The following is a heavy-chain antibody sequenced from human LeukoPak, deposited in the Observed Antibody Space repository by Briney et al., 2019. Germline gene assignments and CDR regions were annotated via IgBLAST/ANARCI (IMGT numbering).Heavy chain of an antibody. D-gene: IGHD2-15*01. CDR2: ISAYNGNT. Sequence: ASVKVSCKASGYTFTSYGISWVRQAPGQGLEWMGWISAYNGNTNYAQKLQGRVTMTTDTSTSTAYMELSRLRSDDTAVYYCARDGRLVPGYCSGGSCYVHYYYGMDVWGQGTTVTVSS. CDR3: ARDGRLVPGYCSGGSCYVHYYYGMDV. CDR1: GYTFTSYG. J-gene: IGHJ6*02. V-gene: IGHV1-18*01.